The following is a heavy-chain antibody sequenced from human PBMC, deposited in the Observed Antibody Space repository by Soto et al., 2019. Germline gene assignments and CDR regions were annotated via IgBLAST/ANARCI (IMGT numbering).Heavy chain of an antibody. CDR3: ARDSGYSGYDAYFDY. Sequence: GGSLRLSCAASGFTFSSYSMNWVRQAPGKGLEWVSSISSSSSYIYYADSVKGRFTISRDNAKNSLYLQMNSLRAEDTAVYYCARDSGYSGYDAYFDYWGQGTLVTVSS. J-gene: IGHJ4*02. V-gene: IGHV3-21*01. D-gene: IGHD5-12*01. CDR1: GFTFSSYS. CDR2: ISSSSSYI.